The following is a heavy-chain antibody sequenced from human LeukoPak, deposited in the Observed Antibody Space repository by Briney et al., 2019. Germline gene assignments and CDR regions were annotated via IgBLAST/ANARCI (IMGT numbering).Heavy chain of an antibody. D-gene: IGHD1-26*01. CDR2: ISYDGSNK. V-gene: IGHV3-30-3*01. CDR1: GFTFSSYA. Sequence: GGSLRLSCAASGFTFSSYAMHWVRQAPGKGLEWVAVISYDGSNKYYADSVKGRFTISRDNSKNTLYLQMNSLRAEDTAVYYCARDDSGSYYPPDYWGQGTLVTVSS. CDR3: ARDDSGSYYPPDY. J-gene: IGHJ4*02.